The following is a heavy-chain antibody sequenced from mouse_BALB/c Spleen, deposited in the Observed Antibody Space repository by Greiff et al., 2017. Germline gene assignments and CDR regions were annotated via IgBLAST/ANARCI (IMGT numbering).Heavy chain of an antibody. D-gene: IGHD1-1*01. CDR2: IYPYNGGT. V-gene: IGHV1S29*02. Sequence: VQLQQSGPELVKPGASVKISCKASGYTFTDYNMHWVKQSHGKSLEWIGYIYPYNGGTGYNQKFKSKATLTVDNSSSTAYMELRSLTSEDSAVYYCARDYYGSDWYFDVGGAGTTVTVSS. CDR1: GYTFTDYN. CDR3: ARDYYGSDWYFDV. J-gene: IGHJ1*01.